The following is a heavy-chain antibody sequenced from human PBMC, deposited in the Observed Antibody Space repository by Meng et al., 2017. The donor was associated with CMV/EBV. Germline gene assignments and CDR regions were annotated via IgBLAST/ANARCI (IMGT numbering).Heavy chain of an antibody. J-gene: IGHJ4*02. CDR2: ISWNSGSI. CDR1: GFTFDDYA. V-gene: IGHV3-9*03. Sequence: SLKISCAASGFTFDDYAMHWGRQGPGKGLEWVSGISWNSGSIVYADPVKGRFTISRDNAKNSLYLQMNSLRDEDMALYHCAKGVYSNDDAPFDYWGQGILVTVSS. D-gene: IGHD4-11*01. CDR3: AKGVYSNDDAPFDY.